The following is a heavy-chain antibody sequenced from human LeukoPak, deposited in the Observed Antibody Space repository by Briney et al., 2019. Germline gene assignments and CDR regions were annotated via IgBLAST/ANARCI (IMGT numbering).Heavy chain of an antibody. Sequence: GGSLRLSCAAPVVTFWIDGMCWGSKGPGEGLGWGSPINWNGGGTRYADSVDGRFTSSRDNSQNTQYLHMSSLRAEDTAVFYCAKLLYLYDSSQPDWSQGTLVTVSS. CDR1: VVTFWIDG. D-gene: IGHD3-22*01. CDR2: INWNGGGT. V-gene: IGHV3-20*04. CDR3: AKLLYLYDSSQPD. J-gene: IGHJ4*02.